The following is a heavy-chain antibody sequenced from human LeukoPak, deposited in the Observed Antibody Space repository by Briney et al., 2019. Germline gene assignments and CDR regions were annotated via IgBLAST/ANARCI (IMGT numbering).Heavy chain of an antibody. CDR2: ISPTGSTT. CDR1: GFTSSTYW. Sequence: GGSLRLSCAASGFTSSTYWMSWVRQAPGKGLVWVSRISPTGSTTSYADSVKGRFTVSRDNAKNTLYLQVNNLRAEDTAVYYCARGPNSNWSGLDFWGQGTLLTVSS. D-gene: IGHD6-6*01. V-gene: IGHV3-74*01. J-gene: IGHJ4*02. CDR3: ARGPNSNWSGLDF.